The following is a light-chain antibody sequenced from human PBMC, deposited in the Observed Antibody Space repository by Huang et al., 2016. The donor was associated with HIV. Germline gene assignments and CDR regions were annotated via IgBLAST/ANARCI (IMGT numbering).Light chain of an antibody. CDR2: AAS. CDR1: QDISSN. V-gene: IGKV1-9*01. J-gene: IGKJ3*01. Sequence: IQLTQSPSSLSASVGDRVTITCRASQDISSNLAWYQQTPGKAPNRLIYAASTLESGVPSRFSGSGSGTDFTLTINNLQPEDFAAYYCLQLNTYPGTFGPGTNVDV. CDR3: LQLNTYPGT.